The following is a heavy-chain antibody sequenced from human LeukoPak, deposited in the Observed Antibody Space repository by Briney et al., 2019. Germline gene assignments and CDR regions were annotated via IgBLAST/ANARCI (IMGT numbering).Heavy chain of an antibody. V-gene: IGHV4-34*01. Sequence: SETLSLTCAVYGGSFSGYYWSWIRQPPGKGLEWIGEINHSGSTNYNPSLKSRVTISVDTSKNQFSLKLSSVTAADTAVYYCARAVAAATMFYYFDYWGQGTLVTVSS. D-gene: IGHD6-13*01. J-gene: IGHJ4*02. CDR3: ARAVAAATMFYYFDY. CDR2: INHSGST. CDR1: GGSFSGYY.